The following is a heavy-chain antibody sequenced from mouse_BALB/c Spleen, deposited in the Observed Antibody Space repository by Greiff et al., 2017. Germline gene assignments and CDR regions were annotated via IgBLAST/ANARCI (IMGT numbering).Heavy chain of an antibody. Sequence: EVKVVESGGDLVKPGGSLKLSCAASGFTFSSYGMSWVRQTPDKRLEWVATISSGGSYTYYPDSVKGRFTISRDNAKNTLYLQMSSLKSEDTAMYYCARQPDYYGSSYGYFDVWGAGTTVTVSS. CDR3: ARQPDYYGSSYGYFDV. V-gene: IGHV5-6*01. D-gene: IGHD1-1*01. J-gene: IGHJ1*01. CDR1: GFTFSSYG. CDR2: ISSGGSYT.